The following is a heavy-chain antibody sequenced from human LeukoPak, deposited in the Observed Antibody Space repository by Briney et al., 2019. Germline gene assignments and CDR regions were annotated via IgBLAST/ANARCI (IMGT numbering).Heavy chain of an antibody. Sequence: GSLRLSCAASGFTFSNAWMSWVRQAPGKGLEWVGRIKSKTDGGTTDYAAPVKGRFTISRDDSKNTLYLQMNSLKTEDTAVYYCTTACPYCGGDVFVFWGQGTLVTVSS. CDR2: IKSKTDGGTT. J-gene: IGHJ4*02. V-gene: IGHV3-15*01. D-gene: IGHD2-21*01. CDR1: GFTFSNAW. CDR3: TTACPYCGGDVFVF.